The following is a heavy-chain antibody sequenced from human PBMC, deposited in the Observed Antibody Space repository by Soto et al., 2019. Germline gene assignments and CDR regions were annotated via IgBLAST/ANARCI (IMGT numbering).Heavy chain of an antibody. CDR2: IYWDDDK. Sequence: QITLKESGPTLVKPTQTLTLTCTFSGFSLSTSGVGVGWIRQPPGKALEGLALIYWDDDKRYSPSMKSRLTITKDTSTIQVVLTMTNMDPVDTGTYYGAQVVVLDDLWSGPHSRYYMDVWGKGSTVTVSS. V-gene: IGHV2-5*02. J-gene: IGHJ6*03. CDR3: AQVVVLDDLWSGPHSRYYMDV. CDR1: GFSLSTSGVG. D-gene: IGHD3-3*01.